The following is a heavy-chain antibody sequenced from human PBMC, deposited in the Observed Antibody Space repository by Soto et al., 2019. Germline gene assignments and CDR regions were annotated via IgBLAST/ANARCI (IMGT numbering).Heavy chain of an antibody. CDR1: EFTFSSYA. Sequence: GGSLRLSCAASEFTFSSYAMSWVRQAPGKGLEWVSAISGSGGSTYYADSVKGRFTISRDNSKNTMYLQMNSLRAEATAVYYCAKVYDILTGYSHCGQGTLVTVYS. J-gene: IGHJ4*02. CDR2: ISGSGGST. V-gene: IGHV3-23*01. CDR3: AKVYDILTGYSH. D-gene: IGHD3-9*01.